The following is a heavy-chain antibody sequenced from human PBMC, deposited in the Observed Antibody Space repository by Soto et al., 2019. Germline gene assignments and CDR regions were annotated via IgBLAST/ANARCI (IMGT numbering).Heavy chain of an antibody. CDR1: GGSISSYY. J-gene: IGHJ4*02. Sequence: PSETLSLTCTVSGGSISSYYWGWIRQPAGKGLEWIGRIYTSGSTNYNPSLKSRVTMSVDTSKNQFSLKLSSVTAADTAVYYCARDRGIAAAGTYYFDYWGQGTLVTVSS. CDR2: IYTSGST. V-gene: IGHV4-4*07. D-gene: IGHD6-13*01. CDR3: ARDRGIAAAGTYYFDY.